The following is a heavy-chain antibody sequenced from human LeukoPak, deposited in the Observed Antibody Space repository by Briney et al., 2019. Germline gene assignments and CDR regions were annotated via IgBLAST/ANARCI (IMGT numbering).Heavy chain of an antibody. J-gene: IGHJ6*02. CDR3: ARLMLGGSVVATGNDYYYGMDV. CDR1: GGSISSYY. D-gene: IGHD5-12*01. Sequence: PSETLSLTCTVSGGSISSYYWSWIRQPPGKGLEWIGYIYYSGSTNYNPSLKSRVTISVDTSKNQFSLKLSSVTAADTAVYYCARLMLGGSVVATGNDYYYGMDVWGQGTTVTVSS. V-gene: IGHV4-59*08. CDR2: IYYSGST.